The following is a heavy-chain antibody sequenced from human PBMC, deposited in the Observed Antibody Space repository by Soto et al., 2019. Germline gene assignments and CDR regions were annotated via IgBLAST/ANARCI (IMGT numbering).Heavy chain of an antibody. Sequence: GGSRRLSWAAAGLTLSNAWMIWVRHAPLKELEWGGRIKRKTDGGTTDYDAPVKGRFTISRDDSKNTLYLQMNSLKTEDTAVYYCPTETYSYDSSGYSDPSDAFDIWGQGTMVTVS. CDR1: GLTLSNAW. CDR3: PTETYSYDSSGYSDPSDAFDI. V-gene: IGHV3-15*01. J-gene: IGHJ3*02. D-gene: IGHD3-22*01. CDR2: IKRKTDGGTT.